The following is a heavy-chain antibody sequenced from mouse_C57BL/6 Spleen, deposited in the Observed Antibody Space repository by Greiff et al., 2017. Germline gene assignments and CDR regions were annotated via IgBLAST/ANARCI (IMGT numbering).Heavy chain of an antibody. CDR2: IYPRDGST. V-gene: IGHV1-78*01. D-gene: IGHD1-1*01. CDR1: GYTFTDHT. Sequence: VQLQQSDAELVKPGASVKISCTVSGYTFTDHTIHWMKQRPEQGLEWIGYIYPRDGSTKYNEKFKGKATLTADKSSSTAYMQLNSLTSEDSAVYVCARWGIDYGSRGDDWGQGTTLTVSS. CDR3: ARWGIDYGSRGDD. J-gene: IGHJ2*01.